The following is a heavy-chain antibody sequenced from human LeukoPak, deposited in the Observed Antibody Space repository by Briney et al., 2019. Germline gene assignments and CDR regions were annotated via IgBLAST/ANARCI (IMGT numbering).Heavy chain of an antibody. Sequence: GGSLRLSCAASGFTFSSYEMNWVRQAPGKGLEWVSYISSSGSTIYYADSVKGRFTISRDNAKNSLYLQMNSLRAEDTAVYYCAREFTGQQLVWGQGTLVTVSS. D-gene: IGHD6-13*01. CDR2: ISSSGSTI. V-gene: IGHV3-48*03. J-gene: IGHJ4*02. CDR1: GFTFSSYE. CDR3: AREFTGQQLV.